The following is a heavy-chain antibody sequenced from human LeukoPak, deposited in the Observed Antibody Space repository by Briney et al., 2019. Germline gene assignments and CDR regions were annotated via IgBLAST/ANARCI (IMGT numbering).Heavy chain of an antibody. CDR1: GGSISSYY. J-gene: IGHJ4*02. D-gene: IGHD3-3*01. CDR3: ARGRPEWGYPKLDY. CDR2: IYYSGST. Sequence: SETLSLTCTVSGGSISSYYWSWIRQPPGKGLEWIGYIYYSGSTNYNPSLKSRVTISVDTSKNQFSLKLSSVTAADTAVYYRARGRPEWGYPKLDYWGQGTLVTVSS. V-gene: IGHV4-59*01.